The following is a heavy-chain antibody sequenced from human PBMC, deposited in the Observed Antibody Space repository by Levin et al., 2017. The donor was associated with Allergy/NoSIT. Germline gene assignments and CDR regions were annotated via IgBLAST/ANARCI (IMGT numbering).Heavy chain of an antibody. CDR1: GGSITSSSYY. CDR3: ARSYSGSLAVDY. J-gene: IGHJ4*02. V-gene: IGHV4-39*01. Sequence: SETLSLTCSVSGGSITSSSYYWGWIRHPPGKGLEWIGSVYYSGSTYYNPSLKSRVPIYVDTSKNQFSLKLGSVTAAETAVYYCARSYSGSLAVDYWGQGTLVTVST. D-gene: IGHD6-13*01. CDR2: VYYSGST.